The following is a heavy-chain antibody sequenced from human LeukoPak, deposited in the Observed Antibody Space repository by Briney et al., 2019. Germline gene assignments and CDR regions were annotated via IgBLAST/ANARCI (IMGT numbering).Heavy chain of an antibody. J-gene: IGHJ4*02. CDR3: ARVISYYYDTSGYYK. CDR1: GYSFTGYY. V-gene: IGHV1-2*02. CDR2: IDPNTGGT. D-gene: IGHD3-22*01. Sequence: ASVKVSCKASGYSFTGYYLHWVRQAPGQGLEWMGWIDPNTGGTDYAQKFQGRVTMTRDTSINTAYMELSGLRSDDTALYYCARVISYYYDTSGYYKWGQGTLVTVSS.